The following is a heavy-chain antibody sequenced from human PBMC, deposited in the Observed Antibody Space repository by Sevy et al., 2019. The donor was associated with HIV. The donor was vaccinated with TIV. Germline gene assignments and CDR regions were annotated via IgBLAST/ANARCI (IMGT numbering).Heavy chain of an antibody. CDR2: ICYTGST. CDR3: ARAPPVRSGDDSLNWFDP. D-gene: IGHD5-12*01. V-gene: IGHV4-59*12. Sequence: SETLSLTCTVSGGSISVYYWSWIRQPPGKALEYIGDICYTGSTNYNPSLKSRVTISVDTSKNQLSLKLSSVTAADTAVSYCARAPPVRSGDDSLNWFDPWGQGTLVTVSS. J-gene: IGHJ5*02. CDR1: GGSISVYY.